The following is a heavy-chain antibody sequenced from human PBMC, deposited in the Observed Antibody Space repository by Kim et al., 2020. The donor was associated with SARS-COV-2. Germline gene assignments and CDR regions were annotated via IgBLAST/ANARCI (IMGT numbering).Heavy chain of an antibody. V-gene: IGHV3-30*04. Sequence: GGALRLSCAASGFTFSSYAIHWVRQAQGKGLEWVAVIIYDVSNKYYADSVKGRFTISRDNSKKMLYLQMTSLSTDATAVYYCARASDSDYYRWVGWVDP. J-gene: IGHJ5*02. CDR2: IIYDVSNK. D-gene: IGHD3-10*01. CDR1: GFTFSSYA. CDR3: ARASDSDYYRWVGWVDP.